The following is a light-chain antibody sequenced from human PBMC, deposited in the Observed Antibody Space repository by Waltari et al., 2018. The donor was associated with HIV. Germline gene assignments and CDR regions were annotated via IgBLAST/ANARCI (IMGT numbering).Light chain of an antibody. CDR2: QDS. CDR3: QAWDSSPV. V-gene: IGLV3-1*01. Sequence: SYELTQPPSVSVSPGQTASITCSGDTLGDKYACWYQQKPGQSPVLVIFQDSKRPSGIPGRFSGSNSGNTATLTISGTHAMDEADYYWQAWDSSPVFGGGTKLTVL. J-gene: IGLJ2*01. CDR1: TLGDKY.